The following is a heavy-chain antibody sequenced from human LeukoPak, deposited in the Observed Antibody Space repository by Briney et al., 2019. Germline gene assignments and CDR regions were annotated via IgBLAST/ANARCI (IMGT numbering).Heavy chain of an antibody. D-gene: IGHD6-13*01. J-gene: IGHJ4*02. V-gene: IGHV4-59*12. Sequence: SETLSLACSVSDDSISRYYWSWIRQSPGKGLEWIGYMYYSGSTKYNPSLKSRVTISIDTPKYQFSLELSSVTAADTAVYYCARGGYSSSWYSGLRTYYFDYWGQGTLVTVSS. CDR3: ARGGYSSSWYSGLRTYYFDY. CDR1: DDSISRYY. CDR2: MYYSGST.